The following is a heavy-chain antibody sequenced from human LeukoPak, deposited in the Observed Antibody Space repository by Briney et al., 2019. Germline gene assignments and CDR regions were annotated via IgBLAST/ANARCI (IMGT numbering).Heavy chain of an antibody. J-gene: IGHJ4*02. Sequence: PGGSLRLSCAASGFTFSSYWMSWVRQAPGKGLEWVANIKQDGNDKYYVDSVKGRFTISRDNAKNSLYLQMNSLRAEDTAIYYCTRDSPPDYWGQGTLVTVSS. V-gene: IGHV3-7*01. CDR3: TRDSPPDY. CDR1: GFTFSSYW. CDR2: IKQDGNDK.